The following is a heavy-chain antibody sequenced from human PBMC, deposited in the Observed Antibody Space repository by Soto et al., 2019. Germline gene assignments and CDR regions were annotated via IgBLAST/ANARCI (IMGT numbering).Heavy chain of an antibody. CDR2: ISYDGSNK. J-gene: IGHJ5*02. CDR3: AKSVRFLEWLPPNWFDP. Sequence: QVQLVESGGGVVQPGRSLRLSCAASGFTFSSYGMHWVRQAPGKGLEWVAVISYDGSNKYYADSVKGRFTISRDNSKNTLYLQMNSLSAEDRAVYYCAKSVRFLEWLPPNWFDPWGQGTLVTVSS. D-gene: IGHD3-3*01. CDR1: GFTFSSYG. V-gene: IGHV3-30*18.